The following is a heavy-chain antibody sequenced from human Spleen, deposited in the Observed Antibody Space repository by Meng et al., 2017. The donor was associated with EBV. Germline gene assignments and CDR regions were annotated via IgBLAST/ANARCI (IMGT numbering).Heavy chain of an antibody. CDR2: NDYSGGTT. J-gene: IGHJ4*02. CDR1: GGSYSKSTDY. V-gene: IGHV4-39*02. CDR3: ARDSGPTETDFDY. Sequence: QFHGSGPVLGKPPQTLSPTCMDAGGSYSKSTDYRSWMRQPPGKVQELIGSNDYSGGTTYYNPSLKSRVTISIDTSKNHFSLKFSSLTAADTAVYYCARDSGPTETDFDYWGQGTLVTVSS. D-gene: IGHD1-26*01.